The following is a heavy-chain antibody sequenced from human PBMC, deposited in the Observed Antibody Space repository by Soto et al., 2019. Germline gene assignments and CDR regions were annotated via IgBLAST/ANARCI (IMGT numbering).Heavy chain of an antibody. V-gene: IGHV1-18*01. CDR1: GYTFTSYG. CDR2: ISPYNGNT. CDR3: ARAKWLRPIGLLDY. J-gene: IGHJ4*02. Sequence: QVQLVQSGAEVKKPGASVKVSCKSSGYTFTSYGISWVRQAPGQGLEWMGWISPYNGNTNYAQKLQGRVTMTTDTSTSTAYMELRSLRSDDTAVYSCARAKWLRPIGLLDYWGQGTLVTVSS. D-gene: IGHD5-12*01.